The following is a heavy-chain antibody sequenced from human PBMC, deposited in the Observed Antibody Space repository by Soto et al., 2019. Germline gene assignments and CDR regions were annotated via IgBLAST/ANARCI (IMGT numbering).Heavy chain of an antibody. Sequence: QVQLVQSGAEVKKPGASVKVSCKASGYTFTSYGISWVRQAPGQGLEWMGWISAYNGNTNYAQKLQGRVTMTTDTSTSTAYMELRSLRSDDTAVYYCASGTRGSYAPKSYYYHGMDVWGQGTTVTVSS. D-gene: IGHD2-2*01. CDR2: ISAYNGNT. V-gene: IGHV1-18*01. CDR1: GYTFTSYG. CDR3: ASGTRGSYAPKSYYYHGMDV. J-gene: IGHJ6*02.